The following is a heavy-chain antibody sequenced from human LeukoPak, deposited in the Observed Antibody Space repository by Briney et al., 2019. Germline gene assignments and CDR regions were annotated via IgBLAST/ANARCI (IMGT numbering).Heavy chain of an antibody. CDR3: ARGGNWNLKNWFDP. D-gene: IGHD1-1*01. Sequence: PSETLSLTCTVSGGSISSYYWSWIRQPPGKGLEGIGYIYYSGSTNYNPSLKSRVTISVDTSKNQFSLKLSSVTAADTAVYYCARGGNWNLKNWFDPWGQGTLVTVSS. CDR2: IYYSGST. J-gene: IGHJ5*02. CDR1: GGSISSYY. V-gene: IGHV4-59*01.